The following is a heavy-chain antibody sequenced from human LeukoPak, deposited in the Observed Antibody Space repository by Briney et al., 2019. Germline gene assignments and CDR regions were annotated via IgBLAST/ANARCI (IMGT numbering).Heavy chain of an antibody. Sequence: PSETLSLTCAVSGGSISSNNWWSWVRQPPGKGLEWIGEMYHSGSTNYNPSLKSRVTISVDTSKSQFSLKLSSVTAADTAVYYCARGADYDSSGSLSYWGQGTLVTVSS. D-gene: IGHD3-22*01. V-gene: IGHV4-4*02. CDR1: GGSISSNNW. CDR3: ARGADYDSSGSLSY. CDR2: MYHSGST. J-gene: IGHJ4*02.